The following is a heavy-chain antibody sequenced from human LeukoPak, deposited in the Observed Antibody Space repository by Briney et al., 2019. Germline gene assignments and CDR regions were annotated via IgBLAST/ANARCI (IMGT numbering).Heavy chain of an antibody. CDR1: GGTFISYA. CDR3: AAIVGATTYFDY. V-gene: IGHV1-69*04. CDR2: IIPILGIA. D-gene: IGHD1-26*01. Sequence: SVKVSCKASGGTFISYAISWVRQAPGQGLEWMGRIIPILGIANYAQKFQGRVTITADKSTSTAYMELSSLRSEDTAVYYCAAIVGATTYFDYWGQGTLVTVSS. J-gene: IGHJ4*02.